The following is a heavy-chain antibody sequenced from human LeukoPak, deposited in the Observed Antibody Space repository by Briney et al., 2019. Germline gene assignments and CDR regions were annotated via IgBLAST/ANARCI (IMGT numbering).Heavy chain of an antibody. J-gene: IGHJ4*02. CDR3: AMHIASAGTAGFDF. CDR1: VGSISSDY. CDR2: IYSTGST. Sequence: SETLSLTCTVSVGSISSDYWSWIRQPAGRGLEGIGRIYSTGSTNYNPSLKSRVTMSVDSSKNQFSLRLRSVPAADTAVYYCAMHIASAGTAGFDFWGQGALVTVSS. V-gene: IGHV4-4*07. D-gene: IGHD6-13*01.